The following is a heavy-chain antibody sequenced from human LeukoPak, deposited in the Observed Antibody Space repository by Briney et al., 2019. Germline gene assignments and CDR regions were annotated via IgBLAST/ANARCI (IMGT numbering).Heavy chain of an antibody. CDR3: ANSFWDIVVVPAAIGPI. V-gene: IGHV3-30*02. J-gene: IGHJ3*02. CDR2: IRYDGSNK. Sequence: PGGSLRLSCAASGFTFSSYGMHWVRQAPGKGLEWVAFIRYDGSNKYYADSVKGRFTISRDNSKNTLYLQMNSLRAENTAVYYCANSFWDIVVVPAAIGPIWGQGTMVTVSS. D-gene: IGHD2-2*02. CDR1: GFTFSSYG.